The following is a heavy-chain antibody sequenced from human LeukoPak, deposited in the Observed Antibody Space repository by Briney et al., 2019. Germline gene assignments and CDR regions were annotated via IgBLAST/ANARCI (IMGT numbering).Heavy chain of an antibody. CDR3: ARDDYSNYGASYYYYMDV. CDR2: IKQDGSER. D-gene: IGHD4-11*01. V-gene: IGHV3-7*01. J-gene: IGHJ6*03. CDR1: GFTFSSYW. Sequence: GGSLRLSCVASGFTFSSYWMTWVRQAPGKGLEWLANIKQDGSERYYVDSVKGRFTISRDNAKNSLYLQMNSLRAEDTAVYYCARDDYSNYGASYYYYMDVWGKGTTVTVSS.